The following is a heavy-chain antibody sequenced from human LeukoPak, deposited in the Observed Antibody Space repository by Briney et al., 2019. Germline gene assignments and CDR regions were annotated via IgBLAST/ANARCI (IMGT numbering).Heavy chain of an antibody. CDR1: GFTFSSYE. D-gene: IGHD3-22*01. CDR3: AREGDSSGYYDY. Sequence: GSLRLSCAASGFTFSSYEMNWVRQAPGKGLEWVSYISSSGSTIYYADSVKGRFTISSDNAKNSLYLQMNSLRAEDTAVYYCAREGDSSGYYDYWGQGTLVTVSS. CDR2: ISSSGSTI. J-gene: IGHJ4*02. V-gene: IGHV3-48*03.